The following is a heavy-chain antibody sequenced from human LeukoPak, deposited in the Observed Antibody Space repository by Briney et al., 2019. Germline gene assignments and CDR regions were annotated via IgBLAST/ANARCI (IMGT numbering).Heavy chain of an antibody. D-gene: IGHD5-24*01. Sequence: SETLSLTCTVSGGSVSSHSYFWTWIRQPPGKGLEWIIYIYYSGSTNYNPSLRGRVTISVDTSRNQFSLTLNAVTAPDTAVYYCARGDMASIRFDYWGLGALVTVSS. CDR2: IYYSGST. CDR3: ARGDMASIRFDY. J-gene: IGHJ4*02. V-gene: IGHV4-61*01. CDR1: GGSVSSHSYF.